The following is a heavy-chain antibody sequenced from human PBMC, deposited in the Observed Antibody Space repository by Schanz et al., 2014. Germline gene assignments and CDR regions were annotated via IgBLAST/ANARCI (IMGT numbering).Heavy chain of an antibody. CDR3: ARPPPLVRGIAGWFDP. V-gene: IGHV3-7*03. CDR1: GFTFSTYW. Sequence: EVQLVESGGGLVQPGGSLRLSCAASGFTFSTYWMSWVRQAPGKGLEWVANIKQDESERSYVDSVKGRFTISRDNAKTSLYLQMPRLRADDKPVYYCARPPPLVRGIAGWFDPWGQGTLVTVSS. CDR2: IKQDESER. J-gene: IGHJ5*02. D-gene: IGHD3-10*01.